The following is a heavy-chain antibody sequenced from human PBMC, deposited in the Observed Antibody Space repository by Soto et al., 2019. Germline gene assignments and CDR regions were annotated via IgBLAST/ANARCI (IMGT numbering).Heavy chain of an antibody. CDR1: GYTFTGYF. CDR2: INPNSGDP. J-gene: IGHJ6*02. D-gene: IGHD2-15*01. V-gene: IGHV1-2*04. Sequence: ASVKVSCKASGYTFTGYFIHWVRQAPGQGLEWMGWINPNSGDPNYAQNFQGWVTLTRDTAITTAYMEFNRLRSDDTAVYYCAREAIVGGGMDVWGQGTTVTVSS. CDR3: AREAIVGGGMDV.